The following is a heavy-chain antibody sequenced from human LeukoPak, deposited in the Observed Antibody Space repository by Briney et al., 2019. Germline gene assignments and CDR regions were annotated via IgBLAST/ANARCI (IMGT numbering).Heavy chain of an antibody. CDR3: ARANYGSGSHPGWFDP. D-gene: IGHD3-10*01. V-gene: IGHV1-69*04. Sequence: GSSVKVSCKASGGTFSSYAISWVRQAPGQGLEWMGRIIPILGIANYAQKFQGRVTITADKSTSTAYMELSSLRSEDTAVYYCARANYGSGSHPGWFDPWGQGTLVTVSS. CDR1: GGTFSSYA. J-gene: IGHJ5*02. CDR2: IIPILGIA.